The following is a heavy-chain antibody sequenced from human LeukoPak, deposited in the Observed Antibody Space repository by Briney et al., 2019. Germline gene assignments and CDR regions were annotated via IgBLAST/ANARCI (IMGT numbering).Heavy chain of an antibody. D-gene: IGHD1-26*01. V-gene: IGHV4-59*11. CDR1: GGSISGHY. Sequence: PSETLSLTCTVSGGSISGHYWNWIRQPPGKGLELIGYVYYSGSTYHNPSLKSRVTISVDTSKNQFSLRLNSVTAADTAVYYCARTLGNYFDYWGQGTLVTVSS. CDR2: VYYSGST. J-gene: IGHJ4*02. CDR3: ARTLGNYFDY.